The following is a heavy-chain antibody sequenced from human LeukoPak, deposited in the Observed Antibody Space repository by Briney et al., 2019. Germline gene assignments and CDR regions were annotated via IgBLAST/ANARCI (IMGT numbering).Heavy chain of an antibody. CDR3: ARVAQGTWDY. J-gene: IGHJ4*02. V-gene: IGHV3-30*04. CDR1: GFTFSSYA. D-gene: IGHD3-10*01. Sequence: GGSLRLSCAASGFTFSSYAMHWVRQAPGKGLEWMAVISYDGSNKYYADSVKGRFTISRDNSKNTLYLQMNSLRAEDTAVYYCARVAQGTWDYWGQGTLDTVSS. CDR2: ISYDGSNK.